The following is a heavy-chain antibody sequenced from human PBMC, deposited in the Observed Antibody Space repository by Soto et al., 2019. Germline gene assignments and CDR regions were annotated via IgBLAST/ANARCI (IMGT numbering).Heavy chain of an antibody. CDR3: AKRFQDIGYHYDIWYFDL. J-gene: IGHJ2*01. Sequence: QVQLVESGGGVVQPGSSLRLSCVASGFTFSSYGMHWVRQAPDKGLEWVAVISHDGSTRYYADSVKGRFTISRDNSKNTVYLQMISLRVEDTAVYYCAKRFQDIGYHYDIWYFDLWGRGTLVTVSS. V-gene: IGHV3-30*18. CDR2: ISHDGSTR. CDR1: GFTFSSYG. D-gene: IGHD3-9*01.